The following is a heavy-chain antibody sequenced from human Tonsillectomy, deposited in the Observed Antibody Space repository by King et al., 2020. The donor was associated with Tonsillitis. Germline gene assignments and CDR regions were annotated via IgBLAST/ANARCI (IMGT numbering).Heavy chain of an antibody. V-gene: IGHV1-2*02. CDR1: GYTFTGYY. CDR2: INPNSGGT. D-gene: IGHD6-13*01. J-gene: IGHJ5*02. CDR3: AREGGVAAASSEAWFDP. Sequence: VQLVESGAEVKKPGASVKVSCKASGYTFTGYYMHWVRQAPGQGLEWMGWINPNSGGTNYAQKFQGRVTMTRDTSISTAYMELSRLRSADTAVYYCAREGGVAAASSEAWFDPWGQGTLVTVSS.